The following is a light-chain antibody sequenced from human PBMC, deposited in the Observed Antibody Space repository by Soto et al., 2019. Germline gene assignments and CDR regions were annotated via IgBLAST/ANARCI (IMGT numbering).Light chain of an antibody. J-gene: IGLJ1*01. CDR2: AVT. V-gene: IGLV2-14*01. CDR3: SSYTNINTRACV. Sequence: QSVLTQPASVSGSPGQSITISCTGTSGDIGSYNRVSWYQQHPGKAPKLIIYAVTDRPSGVSNRSSGSKSGNTASLTLSGLQAEDEAEYYCSSYTNINTRACVFGTGTKLTVL. CDR1: SGDIGSYNR.